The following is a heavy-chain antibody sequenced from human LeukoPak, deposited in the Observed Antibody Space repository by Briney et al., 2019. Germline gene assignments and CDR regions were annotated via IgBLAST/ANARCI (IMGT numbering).Heavy chain of an antibody. Sequence: ASVKVSCKASGYTFTSYYMHLVRQAPGQGLEWMGIINPSGGSTSYAQKFQGRVTMTRDTSTSTVYMELSSLRSEDTAVYYCASSSDIVVVPAAIGYWGQGTLVTVSS. D-gene: IGHD2-2*01. CDR1: GYTFTSYY. CDR2: INPSGGST. V-gene: IGHV1-46*03. J-gene: IGHJ4*02. CDR3: ASSSDIVVVPAAIGY.